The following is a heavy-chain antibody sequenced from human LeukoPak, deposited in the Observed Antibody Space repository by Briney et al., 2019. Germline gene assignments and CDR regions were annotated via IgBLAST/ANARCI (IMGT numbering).Heavy chain of an antibody. CDR1: GYTFTSYY. V-gene: IGHV1-46*01. CDR2: INPSGGST. D-gene: IGHD6-6*01. J-gene: IGHJ4*02. CDR3: ARGPAGDPIAARHDRDALFTRLEPFDY. Sequence: ASVKVSCKASGYTFTSYYMHWVRQAPGQGLEWMGIINPSGGSTSYAQKFQGRVTMTEDTSTDTAYMELSSLRSEDTAVYYCARGPAGDPIAARHDRDALFTRLEPFDYWGQGTLVTVSS.